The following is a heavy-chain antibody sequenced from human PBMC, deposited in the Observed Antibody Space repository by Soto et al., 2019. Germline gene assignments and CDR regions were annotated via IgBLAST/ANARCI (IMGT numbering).Heavy chain of an antibody. CDR2: ISYDRINK. Sequence: GGFLRLSCAASGFTFISYGMHWVRQAPGKGLEWVAVISYDRINKYYADSVKGRFTISRDNSKNTLYLQMNSLRAEDLVVYYCARGIHNNYGVTPAYWGQGTLVTVSS. CDR1: GFTFISYG. D-gene: IGHD2-8*01. V-gene: IGHV3-30*03. CDR3: ARGIHNNYGVTPAY. J-gene: IGHJ4*02.